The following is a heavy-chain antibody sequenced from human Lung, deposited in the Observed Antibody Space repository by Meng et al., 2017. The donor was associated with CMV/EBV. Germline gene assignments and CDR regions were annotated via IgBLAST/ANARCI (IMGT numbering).Heavy chain of an antibody. CDR1: GDSVSSNSVA. CDR2: TYYRSKWYN. D-gene: IGHD1-1*01. CDR3: ARGYSHRFDY. V-gene: IGHV6-1*01. J-gene: IGHJ4*02. Sequence: QXXXLTXAISGDSVSSNSVAWNWIRQSPSRGLEWLGRTYYRSKWYNDYAVSVKSRITINPDTSKNQFSLQLKSVTPEDTAVYYCARGYSHRFDYWGQGTXVTVAS.